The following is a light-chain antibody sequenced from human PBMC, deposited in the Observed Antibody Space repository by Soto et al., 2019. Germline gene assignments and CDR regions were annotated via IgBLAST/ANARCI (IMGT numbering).Light chain of an antibody. CDR2: NDI. CDR1: NIGRKG. CDR3: QVWDDSSDHVYV. J-gene: IGLJ1*01. Sequence: SYELTQPPSVSVAPGQTARITCGGNNIGRKGVHWYQQRPGQAPVLVVYNDIDRPSGIPDRFSGSNSGNTATLTISRVEAGDEADYYCQVWDDSSDHVYVFGTGTKLTVL. V-gene: IGLV3-21*02.